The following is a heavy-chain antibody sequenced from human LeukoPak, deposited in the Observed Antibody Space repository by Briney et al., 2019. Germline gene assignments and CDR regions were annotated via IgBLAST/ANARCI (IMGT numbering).Heavy chain of an antibody. CDR1: GFTFSSYA. J-gene: IGHJ4*02. V-gene: IGHV3-30-3*01. Sequence: GGSLRLSCAASGFTFSSYAMHWVRQAPGKGLEWVAVISYDGSNKYYADSVKGRFTISRGNSKNTLYLQMNSLRAEDTAVYYCARGLRGESFRLAYWGQGTLVTVSS. CDR3: ARGLRGESFRLAY. CDR2: ISYDGSNK. D-gene: IGHD3-16*01.